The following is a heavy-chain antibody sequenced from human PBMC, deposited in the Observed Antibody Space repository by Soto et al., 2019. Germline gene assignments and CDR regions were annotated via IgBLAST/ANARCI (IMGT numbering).Heavy chain of an antibody. CDR3: AKDSVFAYSFGQPGFDS. CDR1: GFSFSSYG. CDR2: ITYDGSDT. V-gene: IGHV3-30*18. D-gene: IGHD3-16*01. Sequence: QQQLVESGGGVVQPGTSLRLSCGASGFSFSSYGMHWVRQAPGKGLEWVAFITYDGSDTYYVDSVKGRFTVSRHNSKNTLYLQMNSLKPEDTSIYDCAKDSVFAYSFGQPGFDSWGQGTLVTVSS. J-gene: IGHJ4*02.